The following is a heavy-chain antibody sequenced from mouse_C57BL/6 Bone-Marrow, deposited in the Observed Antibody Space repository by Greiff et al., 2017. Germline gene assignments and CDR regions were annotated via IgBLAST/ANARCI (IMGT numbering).Heavy chain of an antibody. D-gene: IGHD1-1*01. Sequence: DVKLQESGAELVRPGASVKLSCAASGFNIKDDYMHWVKQRPEQGLEWIGWIDPENGDTEYASKFQGKATITADTSSNTAYLQLSSLTSEDTAVYYCTTFRELTPVVADYAMDYWGQGTSVTVSS. CDR3: TTFRELTPVVADYAMDY. CDR2: IDPENGDT. CDR1: GFNIKDDY. V-gene: IGHV14-4*01. J-gene: IGHJ4*01.